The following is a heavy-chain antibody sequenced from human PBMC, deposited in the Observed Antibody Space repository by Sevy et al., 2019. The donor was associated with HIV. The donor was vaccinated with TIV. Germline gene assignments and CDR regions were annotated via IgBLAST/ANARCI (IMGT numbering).Heavy chain of an antibody. J-gene: IGHJ6*04. CDR1: GFTFRNYW. V-gene: IGHV3-7*01. D-gene: IGHD3-16*01. CDR2: IKEDGSEK. CDR3: ARESRLTDV. Sequence: GGALRLSCAVSGFTFRNYWMSWVRQAPGKGLEWVAKIKEDGSEKKWVDSVKGRFTISADNAKNELYLQMNSLIAEGPVVYYCARESRLTDVWGNGTTVTVSS.